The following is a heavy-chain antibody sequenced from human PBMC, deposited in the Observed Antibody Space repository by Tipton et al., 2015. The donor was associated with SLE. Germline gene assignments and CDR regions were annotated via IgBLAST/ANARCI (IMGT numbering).Heavy chain of an antibody. CDR2: IYYSGTT. V-gene: IGHV4-31*03. CDR1: GDSISSGGYY. D-gene: IGHD6-13*01. J-gene: IGHJ5*02. CDR3: ASDPYDSTWRNGWFDP. Sequence: TLSLTCTVSGDSISSGGYYWTWIRQHPGKGLEWIGYIYYSGTTYYNQSLKSRVSISVDTSKNQFSLNLNSVTAADTAVYFCASDPYDSTWRNGWFDPWGQGTLVTVSS.